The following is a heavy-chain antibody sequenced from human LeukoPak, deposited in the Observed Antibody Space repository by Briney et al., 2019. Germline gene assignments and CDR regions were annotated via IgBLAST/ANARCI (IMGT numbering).Heavy chain of an antibody. CDR2: IYYSGST. J-gene: IGHJ4*02. D-gene: IGHD6-6*01. CDR3: ARVPRIAARPYYFDY. V-gene: IGHV4-59*01. Sequence: SETLSLTCTVSGGSISGYYWSWIRQPPGKGLEWIGYIYYSGSTNYNPSLKSRVTISVDTSKNQFSLKLSSVTAADTAVYYCARVPRIAARPYYFDYWGQGTLVTVSS. CDR1: GGSISGYY.